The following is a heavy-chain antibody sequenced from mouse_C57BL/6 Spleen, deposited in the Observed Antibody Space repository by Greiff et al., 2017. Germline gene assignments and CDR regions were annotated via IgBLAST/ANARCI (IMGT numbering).Heavy chain of an antibody. V-gene: IGHV10-1*01. CDR3: VREGLRWLRSLYYYAMDY. CDR1: GFSFTTYA. J-gene: IGHJ4*01. Sequence: EVQLVESGGGLVQPKGSLKLSCAASGFSFTTYAMNWVRQAPGQGLEWVARIRSTSNNYATYYADSGKDRFTISRDDSESMLYLQMNNLKTEDTAMYYCVREGLRWLRSLYYYAMDYWGQGTSVTVSS. CDR2: IRSTSNNYAT. D-gene: IGHD2-2*01.